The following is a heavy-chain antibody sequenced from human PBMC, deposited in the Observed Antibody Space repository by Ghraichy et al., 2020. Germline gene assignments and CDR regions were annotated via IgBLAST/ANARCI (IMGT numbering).Heavy chain of an antibody. D-gene: IGHD2-2*01. CDR1: GFTFSSYA. V-gene: IGHV3-23*01. CDR2: ISGSGGST. Sequence: GGSLRLSCAASGFTFSSYAMSWVRQAPGKGLEWVSAISGSGGSTYYADSVKGRFTISRDNSKNTLYLQMNSLRAEDTAVYYCAKIVGYCSSTSCYAGLFDSWGQGTLVIVSS. J-gene: IGHJ4*02. CDR3: AKIVGYCSSTSCYAGLFDS.